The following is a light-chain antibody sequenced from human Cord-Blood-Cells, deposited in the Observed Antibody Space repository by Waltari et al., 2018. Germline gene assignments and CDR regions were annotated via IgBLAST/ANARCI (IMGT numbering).Light chain of an antibody. CDR2: KAS. CDR3: QQYNSYPLT. Sequence: DIQMTQSPSTLSASVGDRVTITCRASQSISSWLAWYQQEPGKAPKLLIYKASSLESGVPSRFSGSGAWTEFTLTISSLQPDDFATYYCQQYNSYPLTFGGGTKVEIK. CDR1: QSISSW. J-gene: IGKJ4*01. V-gene: IGKV1-5*03.